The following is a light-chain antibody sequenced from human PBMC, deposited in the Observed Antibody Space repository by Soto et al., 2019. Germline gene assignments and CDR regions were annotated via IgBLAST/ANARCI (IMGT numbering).Light chain of an antibody. CDR2: DDT. CDR3: SSYTSDTTGV. J-gene: IGLJ1*01. Sequence: QSALTQPASVSGSPGQSIAISCTGTSSDVGGYNYVSWYQQHPGKAPKLMIYDDTPRPSGVSNRFSGSKSGNTAALTISGLQAEDEPDYYCSSYTSDTTGVFGTGTKLTVL. V-gene: IGLV2-14*03. CDR1: SSDVGGYNY.